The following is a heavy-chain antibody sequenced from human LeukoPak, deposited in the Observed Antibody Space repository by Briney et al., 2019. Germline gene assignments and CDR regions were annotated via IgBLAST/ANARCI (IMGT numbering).Heavy chain of an antibody. D-gene: IGHD3-22*01. V-gene: IGHV1-18*01. J-gene: IGHJ3*02. Sequence: ASVKVSCKASGYTFTSYSISWVRQAPGQGLEWMGWISAYNGNTNYAQKLQGRVTMTTDTSTSTAYMELRSLRSDDTAVYYCARVLGPYYYDSSGHDAFDIWGQGTMVTVSS. CDR1: GYTFTSYS. CDR2: ISAYNGNT. CDR3: ARVLGPYYYDSSGHDAFDI.